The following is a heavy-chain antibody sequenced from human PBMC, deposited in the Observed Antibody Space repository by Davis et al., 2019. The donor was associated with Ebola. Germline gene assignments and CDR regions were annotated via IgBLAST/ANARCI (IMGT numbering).Heavy chain of an antibody. Sequence: GGSLRLSCAASGFTFSNYAMHWVRQAPGKGLEYVSTITSNGGSTVYANSVKGRFTISRDNSKNTPYLQMGSLRAEDMAVYYCARGGSATAFEIWGQATMVTVSS. CDR3: ARGGSATAFEI. CDR2: ITSNGGST. CDR1: GFTFSNYA. D-gene: IGHD2-2*01. J-gene: IGHJ3*02. V-gene: IGHV3-64*01.